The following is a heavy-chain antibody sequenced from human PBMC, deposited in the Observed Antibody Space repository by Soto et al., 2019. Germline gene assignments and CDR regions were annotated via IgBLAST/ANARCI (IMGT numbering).Heavy chain of an antibody. CDR3: ARDGEKEMATIPYDY. CDR1: GGTFSSYT. V-gene: IGHV1-69*08. J-gene: IGHJ4*02. D-gene: IGHD5-12*01. Sequence: QVQLVQSGAEVKKPGSSVKVTCKASGGTFSSYTISWVRQAPGQGLEWMGRIIPILGIANYAQKFQGRVTITADKSTSTAYMELSSLRSEDTAVYYCARDGEKEMATIPYDYWGQGTLVTVSS. CDR2: IIPILGIA.